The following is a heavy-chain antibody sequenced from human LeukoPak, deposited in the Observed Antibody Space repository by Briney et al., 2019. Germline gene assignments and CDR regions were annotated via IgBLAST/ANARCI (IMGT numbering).Heavy chain of an antibody. J-gene: IGHJ4*02. V-gene: IGHV4-59*01. D-gene: IGHD6-13*01. CDR3: ARARRIAAADY. CDR1: GSSISSYY. Sequence: SETLSLTCTVSGSSISSYYWSWIRQPPGKGLEWIGYIYYSGSTNYNPSLKSRVTISVDTSKNQFSLKLSSVTAADTAVYYCARARRIAAADYWGQGTLVTVSS. CDR2: IYYSGST.